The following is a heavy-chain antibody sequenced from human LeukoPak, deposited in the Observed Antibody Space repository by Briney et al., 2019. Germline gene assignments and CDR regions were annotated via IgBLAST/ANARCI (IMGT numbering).Heavy chain of an antibody. J-gene: IGHJ3*02. CDR2: INYSGSA. Sequence: SETLSLTCTVSGGSLSSYYLSWIRQSPGKGLEWIAYINYSGSASYNPSLKSRVTISVDTSKQFSLSLSSVTAADTAVYYCARHNYDDYVFDIWGQGTKVTVSS. CDR3: ARHNYDDYVFDI. CDR1: GGSLSSYY. V-gene: IGHV4-59*08. D-gene: IGHD4-17*01.